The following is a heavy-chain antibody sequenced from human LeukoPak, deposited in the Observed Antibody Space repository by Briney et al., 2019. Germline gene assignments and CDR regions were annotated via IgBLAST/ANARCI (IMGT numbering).Heavy chain of an antibody. Sequence: PGGSLRLSCAASGFTLSSYWMSWVRQAPGKGLERVANIKQDGSEKYYVDSVKGRFTISRDNAKNSLYLQMNSLRAEDTAVYYCARDQYDSSGYYSDYWGQGTLVTVSS. CDR3: ARDQYDSSGYYSDY. D-gene: IGHD3-22*01. CDR2: IKQDGSEK. V-gene: IGHV3-7*01. J-gene: IGHJ4*02. CDR1: GFTLSSYW.